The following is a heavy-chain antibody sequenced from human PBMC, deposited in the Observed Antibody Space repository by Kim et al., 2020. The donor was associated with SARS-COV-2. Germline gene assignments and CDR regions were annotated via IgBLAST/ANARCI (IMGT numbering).Heavy chain of an antibody. V-gene: IGHV4-39*01. CDR3: ARPLIVATNWFDP. J-gene: IGHJ5*02. Sequence: YNPSLMSRVTISVDTSKNQFALKLGAVTAADTAVYYCARPLIVATNWFDPWGQGTLVTVSS. D-gene: IGHD5-12*01.